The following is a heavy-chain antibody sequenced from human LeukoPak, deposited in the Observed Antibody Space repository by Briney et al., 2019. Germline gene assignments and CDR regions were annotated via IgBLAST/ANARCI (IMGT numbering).Heavy chain of an antibody. D-gene: IGHD2-2*01. CDR1: GFTFSSYA. Sequence: GSLRLSCAASGFTFSSYAMSWVRQAPGKGLEWVSAISGSGGSTYYADSVKGRFTISRDNSKNTLYLQMNSLRAEDTAVYYCAKAAPIVVVPAALADDFDYWGQGTLDTVSS. V-gene: IGHV3-23*01. J-gene: IGHJ4*02. CDR2: ISGSGGST. CDR3: AKAAPIVVVPAALADDFDY.